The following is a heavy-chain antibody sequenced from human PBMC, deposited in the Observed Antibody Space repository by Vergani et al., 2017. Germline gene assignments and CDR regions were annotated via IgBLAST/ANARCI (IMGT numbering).Heavy chain of an antibody. CDR3: ARGCWYRLLDDGYWFDP. J-gene: IGHJ5*02. V-gene: IGHV1-18*04. CDR2: ISPYNGNT. Sequence: QVQLVQSGTEVKKPGASVKVSCKASGYTFSNYGISWVRQAPGQGLEWMGWISPYNGNTNYAQKFQGRVTMTTNTSTSTAYIELRSLRSDDTAGYYGARGCWYRLLDDGYWFDPWGQGTLVTVSS. D-gene: IGHD2-2*01. CDR1: GYTFSNYG.